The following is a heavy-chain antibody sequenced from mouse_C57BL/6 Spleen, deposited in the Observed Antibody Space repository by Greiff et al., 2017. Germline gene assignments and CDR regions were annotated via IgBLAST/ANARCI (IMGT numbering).Heavy chain of an antibody. D-gene: IGHD3-3*01. J-gene: IGHJ2*01. V-gene: IGHV1-61*01. Sequence: QVQLQQPGAELVRPGSSVKLSCKASGYTFTSYWMDWVKQRPGQGLEWIGNIYPSDSETHYTQKFKDKATLTVDKSSSTAYMQLSSLTSEDSAVYYCARRAGSFDYWGQGTTLTVSS. CDR1: GYTFTSYW. CDR3: ARRAGSFDY. CDR2: IYPSDSET.